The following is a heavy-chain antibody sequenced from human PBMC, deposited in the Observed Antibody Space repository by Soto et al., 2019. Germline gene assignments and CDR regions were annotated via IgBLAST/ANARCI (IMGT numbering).Heavy chain of an antibody. J-gene: IGHJ6*02. V-gene: IGHV3-21*01. CDR3: ARDKEERYFGGLKRSYYYYGMDV. CDR1: GFTFSSYS. D-gene: IGHD3-9*01. CDR2: ISSSSSYI. Sequence: EVQLVESGGGLVKPGGSLRLSCAASGFTFSSYSMNWVRQAPGKGLEWVSSISSSSSYIYYADSVKGRFTISRDNAKNARYLERNSLRAEDPAVYYCARDKEERYFGGLKRSYYYYGMDVWGQGTTVTVSS.